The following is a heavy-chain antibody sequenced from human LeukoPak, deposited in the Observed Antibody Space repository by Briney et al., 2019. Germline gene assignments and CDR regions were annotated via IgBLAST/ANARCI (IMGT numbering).Heavy chain of an antibody. CDR2: IYYSGST. CDR3: ASGVTMIVGRGDAFDI. J-gene: IGHJ3*02. V-gene: IGHV4-59*08. Sequence: SETLSLTCTVSGGSISSYYWNWIRQPPGKGLEWVGYIYYSGSTNYNPPLKSRVTISVDTSKNQFSLKLSSVTATDTAVYYCASGVTMIVGRGDAFDIWGQGTMVTVSS. CDR1: GGSISSYY. D-gene: IGHD3-22*01.